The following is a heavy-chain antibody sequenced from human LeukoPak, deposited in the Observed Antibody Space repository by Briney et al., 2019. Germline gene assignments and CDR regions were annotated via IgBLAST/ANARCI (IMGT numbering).Heavy chain of an antibody. CDR2: IYYSGST. D-gene: IGHD5-24*01. Sequence: PSETLSLTCTVSGDSITSYYWSWIRQPPGKGLEWVGYIYYSGSTNYNPSLKSRVTISVDTSKNQFPLKLSSVTAANTAVYYCARHIEMSTLGYWGQGTLVTVSS. J-gene: IGHJ4*02. CDR3: ARHIEMSTLGY. V-gene: IGHV4-59*08. CDR1: GDSITSYY.